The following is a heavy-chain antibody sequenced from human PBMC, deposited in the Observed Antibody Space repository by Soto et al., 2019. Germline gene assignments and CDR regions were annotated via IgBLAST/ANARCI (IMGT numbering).Heavy chain of an antibody. D-gene: IGHD2-2*01. Sequence: QVHLVESGGGVVQPGRSLRLSCAASGFTFNTYDMHWVRQAPGKGLEWVAVISYDGSNKYYADSVKGRLTISRDNSKNTLYLQMNRLRAEDTAVYYWAKGQHCSSTSCYFYYYGMDVWGQGTKVAVSS. CDR3: AKGQHCSSTSCYFYYYGMDV. V-gene: IGHV3-30*18. CDR2: ISYDGSNK. CDR1: GFTFNTYD. J-gene: IGHJ6*02.